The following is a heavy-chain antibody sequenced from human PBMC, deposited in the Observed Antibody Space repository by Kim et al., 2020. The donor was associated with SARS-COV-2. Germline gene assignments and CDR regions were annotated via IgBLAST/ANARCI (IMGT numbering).Heavy chain of an antibody. V-gene: IGHV3-49*03. CDR1: GFTFGDYA. D-gene: IGHD3-9*01. CDR2: IRSKAYGGTT. J-gene: IGHJ4*02. Sequence: GGSLRLSCTASGFTFGDYAMSWFGQAPGKGLEWVGFIRSKAYGGTTEYAASVKGRFTISRDDSKSIAYLQMNSLKTEDTAVYYCTRGLVGRYGEVYYFDYWGQGTLVTVSS. CDR3: TRGLVGRYGEVYYFDY.